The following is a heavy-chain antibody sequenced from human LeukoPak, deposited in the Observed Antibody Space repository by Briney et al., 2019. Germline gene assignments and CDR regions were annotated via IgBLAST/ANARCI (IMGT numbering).Heavy chain of an antibody. CDR3: ARDYDFWSGSYGMDV. J-gene: IGHJ6*02. Sequence: GGSLRLPCAPPGFTFSSYSMDWVRQAPGKGLEWVSYISSSSSTIYYADSVKGRFTISRDNAKNSLYLQMNSLRAEDTAVYYCARDYDFWSGSYGMDVWGQGTTVTVSS. CDR1: GFTFSSYS. D-gene: IGHD3-3*01. V-gene: IGHV3-48*01. CDR2: ISSSSSTI.